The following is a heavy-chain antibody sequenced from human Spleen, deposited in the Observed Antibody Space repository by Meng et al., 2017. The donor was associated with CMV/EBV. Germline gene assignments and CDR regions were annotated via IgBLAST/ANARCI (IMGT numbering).Heavy chain of an antibody. Sequence: GGSLRLSCAASGFTFSSYSMNWVRQAPGKGLEWVSSISSSSSYIYYADSVKGRFTISRDNAKNSLYLQMNSLRAEDTAVYYCARDSVRYFDLLDYWGQGTLVTVSS. J-gene: IGHJ4*02. CDR3: ARDSVRYFDLLDY. D-gene: IGHD3-9*01. CDR2: ISSSSSYI. V-gene: IGHV3-21*01. CDR1: GFTFSSYS.